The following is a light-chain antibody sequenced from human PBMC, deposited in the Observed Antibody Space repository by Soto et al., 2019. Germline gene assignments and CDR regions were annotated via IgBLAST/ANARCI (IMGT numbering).Light chain of an antibody. CDR3: QQRSNWPPEWT. CDR1: QTVSSN. CDR2: GAS. Sequence: EILMTQSPDTLSVVPGGRATLSCRASQTVSSNLAWYQQKPGKAPRLLTYGASTRATGIPARLSGSGSGKDFTLTISRLETEDFAVYYCQQRSNWPPEWTFGHGTKVDIK. J-gene: IGKJ1*01. V-gene: IGKV3-15*01.